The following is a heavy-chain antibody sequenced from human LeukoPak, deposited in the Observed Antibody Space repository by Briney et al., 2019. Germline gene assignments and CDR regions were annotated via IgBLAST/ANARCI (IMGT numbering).Heavy chain of an antibody. CDR2: ITTKAEGGTT. D-gene: IGHD3-10*01. Sequence: PGGSLRLSCAASGFTFSNAWMNWVRQAPGKGLEWVGRITTKAEGGTTDYAAPVKGRFSILRDDSKNTVYLQMNSLKTEDTAVYYCASYGSGSHDYWGQGSLVTVSS. CDR1: GFTFSNAW. CDR3: ASYGSGSHDY. J-gene: IGHJ4*02. V-gene: IGHV3-15*01.